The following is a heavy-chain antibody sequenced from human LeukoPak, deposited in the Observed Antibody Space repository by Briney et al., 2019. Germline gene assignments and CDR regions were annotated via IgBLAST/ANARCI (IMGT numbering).Heavy chain of an antibody. CDR2: IYITGNT. V-gene: IGHV4-4*07. J-gene: IGHJ6*02. CDR3: ARAPGSYGYYGLDV. D-gene: IGHD3-16*01. Sequence: SETLSLTCTVSGDSISNNYWNWIRQPAGKGLEWIGRIYITGNTNYNPSLKSRVTMSVDTSKNQVFLNMRSVSAADTAVYYCARAPGSYGYYGLDVWGQGTTVTVFS. CDR1: GDSISNNY.